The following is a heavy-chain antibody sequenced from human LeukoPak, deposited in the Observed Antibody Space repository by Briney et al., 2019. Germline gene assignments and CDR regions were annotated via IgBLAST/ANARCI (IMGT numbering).Heavy chain of an antibody. Sequence: PGGSLRLSCAASGFIFQNYAMSWVRQAPGKGLEWTSSISGSGPSTEYADSVKGRFTISRDRAKNTLYLQMNSLRAEDTAMYYCVRAVGGNDGRTFGYWAQGTLVTVSS. CDR2: ISGSGPST. CDR3: VRAVGGNDGRTFGY. CDR1: GFIFQNYA. V-gene: IGHV3-23*01. D-gene: IGHD3-3*01. J-gene: IGHJ4*02.